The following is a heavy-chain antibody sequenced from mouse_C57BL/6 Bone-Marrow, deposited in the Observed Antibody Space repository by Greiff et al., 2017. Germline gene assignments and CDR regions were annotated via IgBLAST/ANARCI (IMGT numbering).Heavy chain of an antibody. D-gene: IGHD2-3*01. CDR3: ARWDGYNWYFDV. V-gene: IGHV1-7*01. J-gene: IGHJ1*03. CDR2: INPSSGYT. CDR1: GYTFTSYW. Sequence: QVQLQQSGAELAKPGASVKLSCKASGYTFTSYWMHWVKQRPGQGLEWIGYINPSSGYTKYNQKFKDKAPLTADKSSSTAYMQLSSLTYEDSAVYYCARWDGYNWYFDVWGTGTTVTVSS.